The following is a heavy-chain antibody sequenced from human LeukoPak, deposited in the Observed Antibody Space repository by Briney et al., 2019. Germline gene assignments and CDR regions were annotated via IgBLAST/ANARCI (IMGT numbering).Heavy chain of an antibody. CDR3: ARRDYGDYGGLGY. V-gene: IGHV4-34*01. D-gene: IGHD4-17*01. CDR1: GGFFSGYY. J-gene: IGHJ4*02. CDR2: INHSGST. Sequence: PSETLSLTCAVYGGFFSGYYWSWIRQPPGKGLEWIGEINHSGSTNYNPSLKSRVSVSVDTSKNQFSLKLSSVTAADTAVYYCARRDYGDYGGLGYWGQGTLVTVSS.